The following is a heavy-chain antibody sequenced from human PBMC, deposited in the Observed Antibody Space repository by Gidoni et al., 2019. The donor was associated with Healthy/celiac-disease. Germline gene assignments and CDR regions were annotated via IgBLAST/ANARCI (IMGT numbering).Heavy chain of an antibody. D-gene: IGHD4-17*01. V-gene: IGHV3-33*01. CDR2: IWYDGSNK. CDR1: GFTFRSYG. J-gene: IGHJ6*02. Sequence: QVQLVESGGGVVQPGRSLRLSCAASGFTFRSYGMHWVRQVPGKGLEWVAVIWYDGSNKYYADSVKGRFTISRDNSKNTLYLQMNSLRAEDTAVYYCARALDYGAMSYYYGMDVWGQGTTVTVSS. CDR3: ARALDYGAMSYYYGMDV.